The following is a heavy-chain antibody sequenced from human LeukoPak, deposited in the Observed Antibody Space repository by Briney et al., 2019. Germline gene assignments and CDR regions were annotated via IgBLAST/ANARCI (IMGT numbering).Heavy chain of an antibody. CDR2: ISGDGGST. CDR3: ATDQWQAGGFDY. CDR1: GFTLDEYG. V-gene: IGHV3-43*02. J-gene: IGHJ4*02. Sequence: GWSLRLSCVACGFTLDEYGMYWVGRAPGRDGEGVALISGDGGSTLYADDVKGRFTISTDNNKNSLYLQMNNLRTEDTALYYYATDQWQAGGFDYWGQGTLVTVSS. D-gene: IGHD6-19*01.